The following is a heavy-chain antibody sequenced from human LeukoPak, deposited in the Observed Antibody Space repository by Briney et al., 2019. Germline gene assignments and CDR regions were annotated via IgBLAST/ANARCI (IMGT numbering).Heavy chain of an antibody. D-gene: IGHD3-22*01. CDR1: GFTFSSYS. CDR2: ISSSSSTI. V-gene: IGHV3-48*01. CDR3: ASWGTTYYYDSSGYHNIFDY. J-gene: IGHJ4*02. Sequence: PGGSLRLSCAASGFTFSSYSMNWVRQAPGKGLEWVSYISSSSSTIYYADSVKGRFTISRDNAKNSLYLQMNSLRAEDTAVYYCASWGTTYYYDSSGYHNIFDYWGQGTLVTVSS.